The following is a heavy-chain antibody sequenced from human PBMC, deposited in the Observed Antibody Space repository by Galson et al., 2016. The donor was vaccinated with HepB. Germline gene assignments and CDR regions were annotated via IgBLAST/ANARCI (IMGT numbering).Heavy chain of an antibody. J-gene: IGHJ4*02. CDR1: GFTFTIYA. D-gene: IGHD3-10*01. CDR2: ISGSGANT. CDR3: ARGGVEDGVQFDY. V-gene: IGHV3-23*01. Sequence: SLRLSCAASGFTFTIYAMTWVRQAPGKGLEWVSAISGSGANTYYADSVKGRFTISRDNSKNTLYLQMNSLGAEDTAMYYCARGGVEDGVQFDYWGQGTLVTVSP.